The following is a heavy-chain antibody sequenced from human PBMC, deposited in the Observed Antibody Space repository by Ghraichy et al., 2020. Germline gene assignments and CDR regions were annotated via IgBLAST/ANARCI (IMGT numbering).Heavy chain of an antibody. D-gene: IGHD3-3*01. CDR2: IYSGGSS. V-gene: IGHV3-66*04. CDR3: ASQPGLEWLLTRRDY. J-gene: IGHJ4*02. Sequence: GGSLRLSCAVSGFTVSSNYMSWVRQGPGKGLEWVSLIYSGGSSHYADSVKGRFTISRDHSKNMLYLQMNSLRTDDTAVYYCASQPGLEWLLTRRDYWGQGALVTVSS. CDR1: GFTVSSNY.